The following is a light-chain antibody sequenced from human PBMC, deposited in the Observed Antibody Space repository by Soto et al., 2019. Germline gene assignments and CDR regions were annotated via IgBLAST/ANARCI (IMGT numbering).Light chain of an antibody. CDR3: QLYGISPQ. J-gene: IGKJ5*01. V-gene: IGKV3-20*01. CDR1: QTSGSNF. CDR2: ASS. Sequence: EIVLTQSPGTLSLSPGERATLSCKTSQTSGSNFLAWYQHKPGQAPRLLIYASSNRATGLPDRFSGSASGPDFTPTINRLEPEDFAVYYCQLYGISPQVGQGTRRAIK.